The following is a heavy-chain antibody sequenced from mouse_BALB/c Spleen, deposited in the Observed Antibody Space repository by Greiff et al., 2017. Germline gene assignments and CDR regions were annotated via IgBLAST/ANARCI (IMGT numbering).Heavy chain of an antibody. D-gene: IGHD2-4*01. CDR1: GYSITSDYA. CDR2: ISYSGST. Sequence: EVQLQESGPGLVKPSQSLSLSCTVTGYSITSDYARNWIQQFPGNKLEWMGYISYSGSTSYNPSLKSRISITRDTSNNQLFLQLNSVTTEDTATYCCAREEYDYGAYWGQGTLVTVSA. V-gene: IGHV3-2*02. J-gene: IGHJ3*01. CDR3: AREEYDYGAY.